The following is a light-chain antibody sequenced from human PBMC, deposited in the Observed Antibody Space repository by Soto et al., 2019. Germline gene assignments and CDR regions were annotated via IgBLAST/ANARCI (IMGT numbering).Light chain of an antibody. Sequence: EIVLTQSPAYLSLSPGERATLSCRASQSVDSYLVWYQQKPGQAPRLLIFGASNRATGIPARFSGSGSGTDFTLTINSLEPDDFAVYCCQQRDSWPITFGQGTRLEIK. J-gene: IGKJ5*01. V-gene: IGKV3-11*01. CDR3: QQRDSWPIT. CDR1: QSVDSY. CDR2: GAS.